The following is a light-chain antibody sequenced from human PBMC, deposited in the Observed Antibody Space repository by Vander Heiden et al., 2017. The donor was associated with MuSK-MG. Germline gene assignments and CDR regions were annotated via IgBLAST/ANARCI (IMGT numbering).Light chain of an antibody. J-gene: IGLJ3*02. V-gene: IGLV2-11*01. Sequence: QSALTQPRSVSGSPGQSVTISCTGTSGDVGGYNYVSWYQQHPGKAPKLVIFDVSERPSGVPDRFSGSKSGNTASLTISGLQAEDEADYYCCSYAGSYNWVFGGGTKLTVL. CDR1: SGDVGGYNY. CDR2: DVS. CDR3: CSYAGSYNWV.